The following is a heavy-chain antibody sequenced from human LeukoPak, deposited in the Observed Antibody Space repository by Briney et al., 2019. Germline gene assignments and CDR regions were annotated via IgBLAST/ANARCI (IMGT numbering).Heavy chain of an antibody. CDR1: GGSISSYY. V-gene: IGHV4-4*07. CDR2: IYTSGST. D-gene: IGHD3-22*01. Sequence: SETLSLTCTVSGGSISSYYWSWIRQPAGKGLEWIGRIYTSGSTNYNPSLKSRVTMSVDTSKNQFSLKLSSVTAADTAVYYCARVRYYYDSSGPRVYYFDYWGQGTLVTVSS. CDR3: ARVRYYYDSSGPRVYYFDY. J-gene: IGHJ4*02.